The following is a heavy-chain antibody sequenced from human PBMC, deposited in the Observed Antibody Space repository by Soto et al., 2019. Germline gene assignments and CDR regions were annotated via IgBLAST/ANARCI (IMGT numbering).Heavy chain of an antibody. D-gene: IGHD6-19*01. CDR2: ISYDGRNK. Sequence: QVQLVESGGGGVHPGRSLRLSCAASGFTFSSYGMHWVRQAPGKGLEWVAVISYDGRNKYYADSVKGRFTISRDNSKNTLYLQMSSLRPEDTAVYYCVKDGSSGWPYYYGMDVWGQGTTVTVSS. V-gene: IGHV3-30*18. CDR3: VKDGSSGWPYYYGMDV. CDR1: GFTFSSYG. J-gene: IGHJ6*02.